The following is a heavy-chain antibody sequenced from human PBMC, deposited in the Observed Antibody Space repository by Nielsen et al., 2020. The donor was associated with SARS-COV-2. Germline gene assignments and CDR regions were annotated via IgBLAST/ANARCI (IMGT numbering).Heavy chain of an antibody. V-gene: IGHV3-30*04. CDR1: GFTFSSYA. CDR2: ISYDGSNK. J-gene: IGHJ5*02. Sequence: GESLKISCAASGFTFSSYAMHWVRQAPGKGLEWVAVISYDGSNKYYADSVKGRFTISRDNSKNTLYLQMNSLKTEDTAVYYCTTGGSSWYFLSWFDPWGQGTLVTVSS. CDR3: TTGGSSWYFLSWFDP. D-gene: IGHD6-13*01.